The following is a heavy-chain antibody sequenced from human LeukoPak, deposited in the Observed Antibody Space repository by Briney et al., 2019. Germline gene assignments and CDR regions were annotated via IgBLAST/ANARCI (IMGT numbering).Heavy chain of an antibody. CDR3: ARSYYDILTGYYEDY. D-gene: IGHD3-9*01. Sequence: PSETLSLTCAVYGGSFSGYYWSWIRQPPGKGLEWIGEINHSGSTNYNPSLKSRVTISVDTSKNQFSLKLSSVTAADTAVYHCARSYYDILTGYYEDYWGQGTLVTVSS. J-gene: IGHJ4*02. CDR1: GGSFSGYY. V-gene: IGHV4-34*01. CDR2: INHSGST.